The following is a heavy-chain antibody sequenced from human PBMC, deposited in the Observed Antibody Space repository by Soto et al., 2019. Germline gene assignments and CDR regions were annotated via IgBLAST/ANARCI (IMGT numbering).Heavy chain of an antibody. J-gene: IGHJ6*02. D-gene: IGHD3-16*01. Sequence: SETLSLTCTVSGDSISSGNKYWSWIRQPPGKGLEWIGYIFSSGTTYYNPSLKSRLTMSLDASQNQFSLKLNSLTDADTTVYFCARVPSPFDYYYAMDVWGQGTTVTVSS. CDR2: IFSSGTT. V-gene: IGHV4-30-4*01. CDR3: ARVPSPFDYYYAMDV. CDR1: GDSISSGNKY.